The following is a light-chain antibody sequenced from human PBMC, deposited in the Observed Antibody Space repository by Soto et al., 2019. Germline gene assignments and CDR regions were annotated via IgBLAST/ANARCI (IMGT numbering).Light chain of an antibody. CDR1: QSVSSY. J-gene: IGKJ1*01. V-gene: IGKV3-11*01. Sequence: EIVLTQSPATLSLSPGDRATLSCRASQSVSSYLAWYQQKPGQAPRLLIYDASNRATGIPARFSGSKSGTDVTLTISRLEPEDFAGYYCQHRSNWPPTFGQGTKVDI. CDR3: QHRSNWPPT. CDR2: DAS.